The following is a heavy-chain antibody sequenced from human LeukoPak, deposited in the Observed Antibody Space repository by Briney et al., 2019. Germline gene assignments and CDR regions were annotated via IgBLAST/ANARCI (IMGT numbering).Heavy chain of an antibody. CDR3: ARVVSEMTTVTTYYYYYMDV. J-gene: IGHJ6*03. CDR1: GYTFTSYG. Sequence: GASVKVSCKASGYTFTSYGISWVRQAPGQGLEWMEWISAYNGNTNYAQKLQGRVTMTTDTSTSTAYMELRSLRSDDTAVYYCARVVSEMTTVTTYYYYYMDVWGKGTTVTVSS. D-gene: IGHD4-11*01. V-gene: IGHV1-18*01. CDR2: ISAYNGNT.